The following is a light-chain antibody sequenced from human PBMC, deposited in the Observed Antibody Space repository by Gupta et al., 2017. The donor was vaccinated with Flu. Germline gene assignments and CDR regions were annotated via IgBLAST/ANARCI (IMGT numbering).Light chain of an antibody. CDR1: SGIDVGPYN. V-gene: IGLV5-45*02. CDR2: YRSDSDK. Sequence: QPVLTQPSSLSASPGASASLTCTLRSGIDVGPYNIYWYQQKPGSPPQYIMRYRSDSDKQQGSGVPSRFSGSKVASANAGLLFISGLQSDDDADYYCMMWHRSAWVFGGGTKLTVL. CDR3: MMWHRSAWV. J-gene: IGLJ3*02.